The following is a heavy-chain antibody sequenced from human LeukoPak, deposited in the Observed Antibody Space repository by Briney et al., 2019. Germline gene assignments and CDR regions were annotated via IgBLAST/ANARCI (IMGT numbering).Heavy chain of an antibody. V-gene: IGHV1-2*02. J-gene: IGHJ4*02. D-gene: IGHD6-19*01. CDR1: GYTFTGYY. CDR2: INPNSGGT. CDR3: ARDRRGQWLVPVY. Sequence: ASVKVSRKASGYTFTGYYMHWVRQAPGQGLEWMGWINPNSGGTNYAQKFQGRVTMTRDTSIGTAYMELSRLRSDDTAVYYCARDRRGQWLVPVYWGQGTLVTVSS.